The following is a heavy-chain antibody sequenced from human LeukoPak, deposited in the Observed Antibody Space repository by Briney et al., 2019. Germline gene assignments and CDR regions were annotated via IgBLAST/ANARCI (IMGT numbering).Heavy chain of an antibody. D-gene: IGHD6-13*01. J-gene: IGHJ2*01. CDR2: IYTSGST. V-gene: IGHV4-61*02. CDR1: GGSISSGSYY. Sequence: SETLSLTCTVSGGSISSGSYYWSWIRQPAGKGLEWIGRIYTSGSTNYNPSLKSRVTMSVDMSKNQFSLKLSSMIAADTAVYYCARVSSSWYQDWYFDLWGRGTLVTVPS. CDR3: ARVSSSWYQDWYFDL.